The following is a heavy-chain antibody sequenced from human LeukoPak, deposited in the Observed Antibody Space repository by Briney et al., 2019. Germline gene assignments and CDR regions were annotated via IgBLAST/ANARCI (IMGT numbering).Heavy chain of an antibody. Sequence: PSETLSLTCAVYGGSFSGYYWSWIRQPPGKGLEWIGEINRSGSTNYNPSLKSRVTISVDTSKNQFSLKLSSVTAADTAVYYCARSAWLRTIGGFDYWGQGTLVTVSS. J-gene: IGHJ4*02. CDR2: INRSGST. CDR1: GGSFSGYY. D-gene: IGHD5-12*01. CDR3: ARSAWLRTIGGFDY. V-gene: IGHV4-34*01.